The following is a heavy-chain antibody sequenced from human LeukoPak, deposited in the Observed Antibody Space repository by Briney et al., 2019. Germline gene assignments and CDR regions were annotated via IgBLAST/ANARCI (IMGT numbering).Heavy chain of an antibody. J-gene: IGHJ5*02. V-gene: IGHV1-24*01. Sequence: ASVKVSCKVSGYTLNELSMQGVPQAPGKGLEWMGGFDPEDGETIYAQKFQGRVTMTEDTSTDTAYMELSSLRSEDTAVYYCATAIISRGTQQNWFDPWGEGTLVTVSS. D-gene: IGHD1-1*01. CDR1: GYTLNELS. CDR2: FDPEDGET. CDR3: ATAIISRGTQQNWFDP.